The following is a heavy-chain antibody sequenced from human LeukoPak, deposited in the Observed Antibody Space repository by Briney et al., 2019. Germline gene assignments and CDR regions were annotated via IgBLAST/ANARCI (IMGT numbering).Heavy chain of an antibody. D-gene: IGHD6-13*01. CDR2: INHSGST. CDR3: ARGMGQQRNRYFDL. CDR1: GGSFRGYY. V-gene: IGHV4-34*01. J-gene: IGHJ2*01. Sequence: SETLSLTCAVYGGSFRGYYWSWIRQPPGKGLEWIGEINHSGSTNYNPSLKSRVTISVDTSKNQFSLKLSSVTAADTAVYYCARGMGQQRNRYFDLWGRGTLVTVSS.